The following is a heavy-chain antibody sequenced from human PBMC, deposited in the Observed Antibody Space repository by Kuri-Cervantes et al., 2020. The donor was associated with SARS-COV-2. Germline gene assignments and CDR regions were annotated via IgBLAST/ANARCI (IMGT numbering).Heavy chain of an antibody. V-gene: IGHV3-11*01. CDR3: AKDSGLYSNYVTAYDAFDI. CDR2: ISSSGSTI. Sequence: GESLKISCSASGFTFSDYYMSWIRQAPGKGLEWVSYISSSGSTIYYADSVKGRFTISRDNAKNSLYLQMNSLRAEDTAVYYCAKDSGLYSNYVTAYDAFDIWGQGTMVTVSS. D-gene: IGHD4-11*01. J-gene: IGHJ3*02. CDR1: GFTFSDYY.